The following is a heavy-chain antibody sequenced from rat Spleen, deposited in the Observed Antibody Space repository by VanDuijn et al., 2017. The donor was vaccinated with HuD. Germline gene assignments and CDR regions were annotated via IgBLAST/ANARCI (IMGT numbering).Heavy chain of an antibody. CDR3: AREGAAIFDY. CDR1: GFSLTSYH. CDR2: IWTGGNT. V-gene: IGHV2-43*01. D-gene: IGHD1-2*01. Sequence: QVQLKESGPGLVQPSQTLSLTCTVSGFSLTSYHVSWVRQPPGKGLEWMGVIWTGGNTAYNSLLKSRLSISRDPSKSQVFLKMNILQTEDSSTYYCAREGAAIFDYWGQGVMFTVSS. J-gene: IGHJ2*01.